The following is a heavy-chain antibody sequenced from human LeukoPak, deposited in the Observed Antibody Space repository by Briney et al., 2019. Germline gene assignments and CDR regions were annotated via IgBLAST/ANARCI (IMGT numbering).Heavy chain of an antibody. CDR3: ARGRKIAAGSRVVWFDP. V-gene: IGHV4-59*01. Sequence: PSETLSLTCTVSGASITSNFWSWVRQPPGEGLEWIGYMYYSGSTKYNPSLKSRVTISVDTSKNQFSLKLTSVTAADTAVYYCARGRKIAAGSRVVWFDPWGQGTLVTVSS. J-gene: IGHJ5*02. CDR1: GASITSNF. CDR2: MYYSGST. D-gene: IGHD6-13*01.